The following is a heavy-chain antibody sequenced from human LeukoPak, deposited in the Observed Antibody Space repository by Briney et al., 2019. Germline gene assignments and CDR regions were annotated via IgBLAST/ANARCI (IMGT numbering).Heavy chain of an antibody. D-gene: IGHD2-15*01. Sequence: ASVKVSCKASGYTFTGYYMHWVRQAPGQGLEWMGVIIPAGDSTSYAQKFEDRLSLTRDMSTSTLYLDMKNLRSDDTAVYYCAREGVASAFDVWGQGTLVTVSS. J-gene: IGHJ3*01. CDR1: GYTFTGYY. CDR3: AREGVASAFDV. V-gene: IGHV1-46*01. CDR2: IIPAGDST.